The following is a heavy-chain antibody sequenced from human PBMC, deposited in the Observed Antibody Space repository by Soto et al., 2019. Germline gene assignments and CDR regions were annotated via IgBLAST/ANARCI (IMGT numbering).Heavy chain of an antibody. Sequence: QVQLVQSGAEVKKPGASVKVSCKASGYTFTSYDFNWVRQATGQGLEWLGWMNPNSGTTGYAQRFQGRVTMTRTTAISTGYMELSSLRSEDTAMYYCARVACTGGRCYYDYWGQGTLVTVSS. CDR1: GYTFTSYD. CDR3: ARVACTGGRCYYDY. D-gene: IGHD2-8*02. J-gene: IGHJ4*02. CDR2: MNPNSGTT. V-gene: IGHV1-8*01.